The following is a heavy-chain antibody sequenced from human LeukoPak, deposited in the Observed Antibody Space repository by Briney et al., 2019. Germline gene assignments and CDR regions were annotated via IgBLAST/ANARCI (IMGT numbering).Heavy chain of an antibody. CDR3: ARDLVGAFDI. CDR2: ISYDGSNK. J-gene: IGHJ3*02. Sequence: GRSLRLSCAASGFTFSSYAMHWVRQAPGKGLEWVAVISYDGSNKYYADSVKGRFTISRDNSKNTLYLQMNSLRAGDTAVYYCARDLVGAFDIWGQGTMVTVSS. D-gene: IGHD2-15*01. V-gene: IGHV3-30-3*01. CDR1: GFTFSSYA.